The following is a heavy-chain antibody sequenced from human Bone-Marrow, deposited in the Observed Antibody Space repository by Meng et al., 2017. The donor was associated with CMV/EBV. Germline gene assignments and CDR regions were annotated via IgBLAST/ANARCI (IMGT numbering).Heavy chain of an antibody. Sequence: SETLSRTCTVSGGSVSSGSYYWSWIRQPPGKGLEWIGYIYYSGSTNYNPSLKNRVTISVDTSKNQFSLKLSSVTAADTAMYYCAGPDDMGSSPHDPFDLWGQGTMVTVSS. CDR3: AGPDDMGSSPHDPFDL. J-gene: IGHJ3*01. CDR2: IYYSGST. CDR1: GGSVSSGSYY. V-gene: IGHV4-61*01. D-gene: IGHD1-1*01.